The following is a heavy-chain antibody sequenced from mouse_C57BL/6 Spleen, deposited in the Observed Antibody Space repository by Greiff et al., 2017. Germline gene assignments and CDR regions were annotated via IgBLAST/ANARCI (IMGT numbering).Heavy chain of an antibody. J-gene: IGHJ2*01. CDR3: ARVTTVVATNFDY. V-gene: IGHV1-75*01. Sequence: QVHVKQSGPELVKPGASVKISCKASGYTFTDYYINWVKQRPGQGLEWIGWIFPGSGSTYYNEKFKGKATLTVDKSSSTAYMLLSSLTSEDSAVYFCARVTTVVATNFDYWGQGTTLTVSS. CDR1: GYTFTDYY. D-gene: IGHD1-1*01. CDR2: IFPGSGST.